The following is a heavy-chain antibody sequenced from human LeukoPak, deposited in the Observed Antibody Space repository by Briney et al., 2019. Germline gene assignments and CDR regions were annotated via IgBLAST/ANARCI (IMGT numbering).Heavy chain of an antibody. V-gene: IGHV3-23*01. CDR3: ANFGDLVLGIDY. CDR1: GVTFSSYA. CDR2: ISGSGGGT. Sequence: GGSLRLSCAASGVTFSSYAMSWGRQAPGGGLEWVSAISGSGGGTYYAESVKGRFTISRDNSKNTLYLQMNSLRAEDTAVYYCANFGDLVLGIDYWGQGTLVTVSS. J-gene: IGHJ4*02. D-gene: IGHD3-10*01.